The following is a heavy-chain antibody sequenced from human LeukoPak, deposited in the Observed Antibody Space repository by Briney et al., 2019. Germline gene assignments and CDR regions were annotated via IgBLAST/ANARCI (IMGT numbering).Heavy chain of an antibody. J-gene: IGHJ4*02. CDR1: GFTFSSYA. D-gene: IGHD4-17*01. CDR3: ARDEVTTPRD. CDR2: ISYDGSNK. Sequence: PGGSLRLSCAASGFTFSSYAMHWVRQAPGKGLEWVAVISYDGSNKYYADSVKGRFTISRDNSKNTLYLQMHSLRAEDTAVYYCARDEVTTPRDWGQGTLVTVSS. V-gene: IGHV3-30-3*01.